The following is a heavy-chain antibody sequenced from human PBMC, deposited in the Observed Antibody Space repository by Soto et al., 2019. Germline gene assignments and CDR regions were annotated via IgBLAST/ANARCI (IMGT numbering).Heavy chain of an antibody. CDR1: GGTFSSYT. V-gene: IGHV1-69*08. CDR3: ARDDCSGGSCYSTGDY. Sequence: QVQLVQSGAEVKKPGSSVKVSCKASGGTFSSYTISWVRQAPGQGLEWMGRIFPILGIANYAQKFQGRVTITADKSTSTAYMELSSLRSEDTAVYYCARDDCSGGSCYSTGDYWGQGTLVTVSS. CDR2: IFPILGIA. D-gene: IGHD2-15*01. J-gene: IGHJ4*02.